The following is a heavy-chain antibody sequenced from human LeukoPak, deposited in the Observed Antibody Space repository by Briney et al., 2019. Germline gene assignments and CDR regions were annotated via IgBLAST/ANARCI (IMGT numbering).Heavy chain of an antibody. Sequence: SVKVSCKASGDTFSSSWVRQAPGQGLEWMGAIIPIFGTPIYAQKFQGRVTFSTDESTNTVYMELNSLRSEDTAVYYCARVDGGESDWTFDLWGRGTLVSVSS. CDR2: IIPIFGTP. V-gene: IGHV1-69*05. D-gene: IGHD2-21*01. J-gene: IGHJ2*01. CDR3: ARVDGGESDWTFDL. CDR1: GDTFSS.